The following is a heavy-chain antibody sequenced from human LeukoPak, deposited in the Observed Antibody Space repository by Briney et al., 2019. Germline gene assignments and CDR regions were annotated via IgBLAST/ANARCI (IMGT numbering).Heavy chain of an antibody. CDR1: GFTFSSYA. CDR2: ISGSGGST. D-gene: IGHD4-17*01. J-gene: IGHJ3*02. Sequence: GGSLRPSCAASGFTFSSYAMSWVRQAPGKGLEWVSAISGSGGSTYYADSVKGRFTISRDNSKNTLYLQMNSLRAEDTAVYYCALMHGDYAYAFDIWGQGTMVTVSS. CDR3: ALMHGDYAYAFDI. V-gene: IGHV3-23*01.